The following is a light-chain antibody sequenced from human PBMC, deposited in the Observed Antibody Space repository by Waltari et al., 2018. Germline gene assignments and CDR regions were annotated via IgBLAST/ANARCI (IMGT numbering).Light chain of an antibody. J-gene: IGLJ1*01. CDR2: EVS. Sequence: QSALTQPASVSGSPGPSITISCSGTDSDVGPYDFVSWYQQHPGKAPHLIIYEVSNRPSGISNRFSASKSGNTASLTISGLQAEDEADYYCSSYTTSSAPGVFGTGTRVTVL. CDR1: DSDVGPYDF. CDR3: SSYTTSSAPGV. V-gene: IGLV2-14*01.